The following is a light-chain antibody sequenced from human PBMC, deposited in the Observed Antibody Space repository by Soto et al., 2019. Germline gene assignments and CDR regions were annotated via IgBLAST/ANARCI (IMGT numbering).Light chain of an antibody. CDR2: EVS. Sequence: QSALTQPASVSGSPGQAINISRTGTSSDVGGYKYVSWYQQYPDKAPKLMIYEVSNRPSGVSKRFSGSKSGNPASLTISGLQAEDEADYYCRSYPSRSTPYGVGTGTKVT. V-gene: IGLV2-14*01. CDR1: SSDVGGYKY. CDR3: RSYPSRSTPYG. J-gene: IGLJ1*01.